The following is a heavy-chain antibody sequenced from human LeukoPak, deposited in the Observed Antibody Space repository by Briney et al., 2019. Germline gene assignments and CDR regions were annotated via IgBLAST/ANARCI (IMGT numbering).Heavy chain of an antibody. CDR3: AKTFGDF. D-gene: IGHD3-10*01. V-gene: IGHV3-23*01. CDR2: ISGSSRST. J-gene: IGHJ4*02. Sequence: GGSLRLSCAASGFTFHNNGMSWVRQAPGKGLEWVSAISGSSRSTYHAESVKGRFTISRDNSKNTLFLQMNSLRAEDTAVYYCAKTFGDFWGQGTLVTVSS. CDR1: GFTFHNNG.